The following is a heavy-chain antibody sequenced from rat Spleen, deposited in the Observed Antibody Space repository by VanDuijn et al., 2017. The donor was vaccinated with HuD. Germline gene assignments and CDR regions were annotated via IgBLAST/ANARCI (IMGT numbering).Heavy chain of an antibody. Sequence: EVQLVESGGDLVQPGRSLKLSCAASGFTFSDYYMAWVRQAPTKGLEWVATISYDGSSTYYRDSVKGRFTISRDNAKSTLYLQMESLRSEDTATYFCAKVELGYFDYWGQGVMVTVSS. V-gene: IGHV5-7*01. D-gene: IGHD5-1*01. J-gene: IGHJ2*01. CDR2: ISYDGSST. CDR3: AKVELGYFDY. CDR1: GFTFSDYY.